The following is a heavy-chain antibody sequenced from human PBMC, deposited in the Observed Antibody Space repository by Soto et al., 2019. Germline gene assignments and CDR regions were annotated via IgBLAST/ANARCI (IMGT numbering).Heavy chain of an antibody. Sequence: ETLSLTCTVSGGSITSIEYYWAWIRQPPGKGLQFFGTIYYSGSSYSNPSLKSRLSMSVDTSKNQFSLTMKSVTAADTGVYYCASHPLTWSDADXWGQGVLVTVSX. D-gene: IGHD1-1*01. CDR3: ASHPLTWSDADX. V-gene: IGHV4-39*01. J-gene: IGHJ4*02. CDR1: GGSITSIEYY. CDR2: IYYSGSS.